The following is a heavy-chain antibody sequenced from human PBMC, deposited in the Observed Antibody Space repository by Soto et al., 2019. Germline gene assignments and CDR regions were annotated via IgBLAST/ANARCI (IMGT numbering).Heavy chain of an antibody. CDR3: VTRDAYTQREYFDH. J-gene: IGHJ2*01. V-gene: IGHV3-15*01. D-gene: IGHD1-1*01. CDR1: GFTFSNAW. Sequence: EVQLVESGGGVVKPGESLRLSCAASGFTFSNAWMSWVRQAPGKGLEWVGRIKCKSNSGTTDVAAPVRGRFTRSSDDTKNTLDLQMHKLKTEDTAVYYCVTRDAYTQREYFDHWGRGTLVTVSS. CDR2: IKCKSNSGTT.